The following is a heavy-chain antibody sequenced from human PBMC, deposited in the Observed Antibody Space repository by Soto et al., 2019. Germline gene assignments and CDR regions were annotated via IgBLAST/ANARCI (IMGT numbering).Heavy chain of an antibody. V-gene: IGHV3-30-3*01. CDR2: ISYDGSIK. D-gene: IGHD3-10*01. CDR1: GFTFSSHS. J-gene: IGHJ4*02. CDR3: AREWGTSGDLDY. Sequence: QVQLVESGGGVVQPGRSLSLSCAASGFTFSSHSIQWVRQAPGKGLGWVAVISYDGSIKYYADSVKGRFTISRDNSKNTAYLQMNSLRAEDTAVFYCAREWGTSGDLDYWGQGTLVIVSS.